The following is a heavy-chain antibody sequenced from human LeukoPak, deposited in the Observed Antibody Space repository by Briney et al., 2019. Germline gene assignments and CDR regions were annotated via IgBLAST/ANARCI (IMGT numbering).Heavy chain of an antibody. D-gene: IGHD1-26*01. CDR3: ASPSGSYSFDY. V-gene: IGHV3-30*03. CDR2: ISYDGSNK. J-gene: IGHJ4*02. CDR1: GFTFNSYG. Sequence: PGGSLRLSCAASGFTFNSYGMHWVRQAPGKGLEWVAVISYDGSNKYYADSVKGRFTISRDNSKNTLYLQMNSLRAEDTAVYYCASPSGSYSFDYWGQGTLVTVSS.